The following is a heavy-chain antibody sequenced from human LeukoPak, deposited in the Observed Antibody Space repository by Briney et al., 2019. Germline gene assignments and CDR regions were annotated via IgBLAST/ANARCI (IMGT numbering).Heavy chain of an antibody. CDR1: GFTFSSYA. J-gene: IGHJ4*02. D-gene: IGHD3-16*02. CDR2: ISGSGGST. Sequence: GGCLRLSCAASGFTFSSYAMSWVRQAPGKGLEWVSAISGSGGSTYYADSVKGRFTISRDNSKNTLYLQMNSLRAEDTAVYYCAKDPYDYVWGSYLYWGQGTLVTVSS. V-gene: IGHV3-23*01. CDR3: AKDPYDYVWGSYLY.